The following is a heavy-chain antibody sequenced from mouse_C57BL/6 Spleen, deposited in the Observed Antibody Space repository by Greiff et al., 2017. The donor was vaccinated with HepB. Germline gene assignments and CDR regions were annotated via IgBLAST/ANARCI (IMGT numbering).Heavy chain of an antibody. CDR2: INPYNGGT. CDR1: GYTFTDYY. V-gene: IGHV1-19*01. Sequence: EVQLQQSGPVLVKPGASVKMSCKASGYTFTDYYMNWVKQSHRKSLEWIGVINPYNGGTSYNQKFKGKATLTVDKSSSTAYMELNSLTSEDSAVYYCARSGDYDLYYYAMDYWGQGTSVTVSS. J-gene: IGHJ4*01. D-gene: IGHD2-4*01. CDR3: ARSGDYDLYYYAMDY.